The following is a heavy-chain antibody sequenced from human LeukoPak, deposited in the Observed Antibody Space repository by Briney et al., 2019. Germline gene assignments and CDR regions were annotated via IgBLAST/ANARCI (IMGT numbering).Heavy chain of an antibody. CDR3: ARASYSSWRFDP. J-gene: IGHJ5*02. CDR1: GGSISSYY. Sequence: SETLSLTCTVSGGSISSYYWSWIRQPPGKGLEWIGYIYYSGSTNYNPSLKSRVTISVDTSKNQFSLKLSSVTAADTAVYYCARASYSSWRFDPWGQGTLVTVSS. D-gene: IGHD6-19*01. V-gene: IGHV4-59*01. CDR2: IYYSGST.